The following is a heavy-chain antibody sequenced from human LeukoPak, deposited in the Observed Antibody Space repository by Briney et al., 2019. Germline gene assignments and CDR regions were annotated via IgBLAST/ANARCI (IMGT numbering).Heavy chain of an antibody. D-gene: IGHD6-19*01. Sequence: PGGSLRLSCAASGFTFSSYAMNWVRQAPGKGLEWVSAISGSGGSTYYADSVKGRFTISRDNSKNTLYLQMNSLRAEDTAVYYCATRSMYSSGFDPWGQGTLVTVSS. V-gene: IGHV3-23*01. CDR1: GFTFSSYA. CDR3: ATRSMYSSGFDP. J-gene: IGHJ5*02. CDR2: ISGSGGST.